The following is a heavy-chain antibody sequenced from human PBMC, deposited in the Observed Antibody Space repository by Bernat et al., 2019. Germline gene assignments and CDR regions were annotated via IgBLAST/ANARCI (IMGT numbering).Heavy chain of an antibody. V-gene: IGHV1-69*08. D-gene: IGHD6-19*01. J-gene: IGHJ4*02. CDR2: IIPILGIA. CDR3: ARDLSGYSSGWYGVYFDY. CDR1: GGTFSSYT. Sequence: QVQLVQSGAEVKKPGSSVKVSCKASGGTFSSYTISWVRQAPGQGLEWMGRIIPILGIANYAQKFQGRVTITADKSTSTAYMELSSLRSEDTAVYYCARDLSGYSSGWYGVYFDYWGQGTLVTVSS.